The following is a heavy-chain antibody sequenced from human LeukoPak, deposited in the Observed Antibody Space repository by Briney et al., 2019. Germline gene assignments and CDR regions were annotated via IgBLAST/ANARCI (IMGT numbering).Heavy chain of an antibody. CDR1: GGSISSGDYY. CDR3: ARDPSSGWYRN. CDR2: IYYSGST. V-gene: IGHV4-30-4*08. J-gene: IGHJ4*02. Sequence: PSETLSLTCTVSGGSISSGDYYWSWIRQPPGKGLEWIGYIYYSGSTYYSPSLKSRVTISVDTSKNQFSLKLSSVTAADTAVYYCARDPSSGWYRNWGQGTLVTVSS. D-gene: IGHD6-19*01.